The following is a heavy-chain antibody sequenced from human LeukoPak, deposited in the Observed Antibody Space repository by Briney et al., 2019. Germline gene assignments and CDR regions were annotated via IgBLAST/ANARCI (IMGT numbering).Heavy chain of an antibody. CDR3: AKGGDSSGYENYFDY. CDR2: ISYDGSNK. Sequence: PGTSLRLSCAGSGFTFGTYGMHWVRQAPGKGLEWVAVISYDGSNKYYADSVKGRFTISRDNSKNTLYLQMNSLRAEDTAVYYCAKGGDSSGYENYFDYWGQGTLVTVSS. V-gene: IGHV3-30*18. CDR1: GFTFGTYG. D-gene: IGHD3-22*01. J-gene: IGHJ4*02.